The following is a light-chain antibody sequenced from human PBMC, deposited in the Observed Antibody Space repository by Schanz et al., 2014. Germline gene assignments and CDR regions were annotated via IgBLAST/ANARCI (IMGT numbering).Light chain of an antibody. CDR2: GAS. Sequence: EIVLTQSPGTLSLSPGERATLSCRASQSGASSYLAWYQLKPGQAPRLLIYGASTRATGIPDRFSGSGSGTDFTLSIRGLQAEDVGVYYCQQFSGVPWTFGQGTKVEVK. CDR1: QSGASSY. J-gene: IGKJ1*01. CDR3: QQFSGVPWT. V-gene: IGKV3-20*01.